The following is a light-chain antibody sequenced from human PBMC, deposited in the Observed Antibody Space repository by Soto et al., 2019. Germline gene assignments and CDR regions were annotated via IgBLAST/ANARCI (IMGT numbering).Light chain of an antibody. CDR3: QQYGNSPLN. Sequence: EIVLTQSPGTLSLSPGERATLSCRASQSVRSDYFAWYQQKPGQAPRVIIFGVSTRATGIPDRFSGSGSGTDFTLTISRLEPEDFALYYCQQYGNSPLNLGGGTKVDIK. V-gene: IGKV3-20*01. CDR2: GVS. J-gene: IGKJ4*01. CDR1: QSVRSDY.